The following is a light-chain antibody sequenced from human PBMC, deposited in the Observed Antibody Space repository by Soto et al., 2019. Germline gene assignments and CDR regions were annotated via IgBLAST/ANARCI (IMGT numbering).Light chain of an antibody. V-gene: IGLV2-23*02. CDR1: SRDVGHYNL. J-gene: IGLJ1*01. CDR3: CSYAGRNTFV. Sequence: SALPKSASVSGSPGQSITISCTGTSRDVGHYNLVSWYQQHPGKAPKLIIYEVSERASGVSNRVSGSKSGNTASLTISGLQADYEAAYYCCSYAGRNTFVFVIGTKLTVL. CDR2: EVS.